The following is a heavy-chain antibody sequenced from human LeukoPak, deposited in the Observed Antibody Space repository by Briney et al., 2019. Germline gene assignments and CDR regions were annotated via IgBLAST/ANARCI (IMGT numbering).Heavy chain of an antibody. J-gene: IGHJ4*02. CDR2: ISAYNGNT. Sequence: GASVKVSCKASGYTFTGHYMHWVRQAPGQGLEWMGWISAYNGNTNYAQKLQGRVTMTTDTSTSTAYMELRSLRSDDTAVYYCARDTEITMVQGVIPSLDYWGQGTLVTVSS. V-gene: IGHV1-18*04. CDR3: ARDTEITMVQGVIPSLDY. D-gene: IGHD3-10*01. CDR1: GYTFTGHY.